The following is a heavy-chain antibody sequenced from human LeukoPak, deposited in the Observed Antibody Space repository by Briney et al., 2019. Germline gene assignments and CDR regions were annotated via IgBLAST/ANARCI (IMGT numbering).Heavy chain of an antibody. CDR1: GGSISSYY. V-gene: IGHV4-59*01. CDR2: IYYSGST. Sequence: PSETLSLTCTVSGGSISSYYWSWIRQPPGKGLEWIGYIYYSGSTNYNPSLKSRVTISVDTSKNQFSLKLSSVTAADTAVYYCARGAKMATITSYWGQGTLVTVSS. CDR3: ARGAKMATITSY. J-gene: IGHJ4*02. D-gene: IGHD5-24*01.